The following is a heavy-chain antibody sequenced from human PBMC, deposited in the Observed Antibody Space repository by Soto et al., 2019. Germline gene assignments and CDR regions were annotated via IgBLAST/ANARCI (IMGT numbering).Heavy chain of an antibody. J-gene: IGHJ6*02. D-gene: IGHD2-15*01. Sequence: ASVKVSCKASGYTFTSDYMHGVRQAPGQGLEWMGIINPSGGSTSYAQKFQGRVTMTRDTSTSTVYMELSSLRSEDTAVYYCAREGGGPNGMDVWGQGTTVTVSS. CDR1: GYTFTSDY. CDR3: AREGGGPNGMDV. CDR2: INPSGGST. V-gene: IGHV1-46*01.